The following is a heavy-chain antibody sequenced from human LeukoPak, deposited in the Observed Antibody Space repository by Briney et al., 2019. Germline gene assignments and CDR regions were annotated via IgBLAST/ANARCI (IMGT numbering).Heavy chain of an antibody. D-gene: IGHD2-15*01. Sequence: GGSLRLSCAASGFTFSSYSMNWVRQAPGKGLEWVSSISSSSSYIYYADSVKGRFTISRDNAKNSPYLQMNSLRAEDTAVYYCARDLSFTDIVVVVAAIGVWGKGTTVTVSS. J-gene: IGHJ6*04. CDR3: ARDLSFTDIVVVVAAIGV. CDR2: ISSSSSYI. V-gene: IGHV3-21*01. CDR1: GFTFSSYS.